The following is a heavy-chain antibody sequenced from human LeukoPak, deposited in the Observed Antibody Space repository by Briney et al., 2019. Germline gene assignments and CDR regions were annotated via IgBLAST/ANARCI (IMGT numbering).Heavy chain of an antibody. J-gene: IGHJ3*02. CDR1: GFTFSSYW. D-gene: IGHD3-9*01. CDR3: ARDPDYDILTGYFGAFDI. CDR2: INSDGSST. Sequence: GGSLRLSCAASGFTFSSYWMHWVRQAPGKGLVWVSRINSDGSSTSYADSVKGRFTISRDNAKNSLYLQMNSLRAEDTAVYYCARDPDYDILTGYFGAFDIWGQGTMVTVSS. V-gene: IGHV3-74*01.